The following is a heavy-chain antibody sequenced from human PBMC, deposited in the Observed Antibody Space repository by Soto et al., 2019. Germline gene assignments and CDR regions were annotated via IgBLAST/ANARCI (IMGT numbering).Heavy chain of an antibody. V-gene: IGHV1-69*13. D-gene: IGHD3-22*01. CDR1: GGTFSSYA. CDR3: ARRSGYYDSSGYYYLDY. Sequence: ASVKVSCKASGGTFSSYAISWVRQAPGQGLEWMGGIIPIFGTANYAQKFQGRVTTTADESTSTAYMELSSLRSEDTAVYYCARRSGYYDSSGYYYLDYWGQGTLVTVSS. J-gene: IGHJ4*02. CDR2: IIPIFGTA.